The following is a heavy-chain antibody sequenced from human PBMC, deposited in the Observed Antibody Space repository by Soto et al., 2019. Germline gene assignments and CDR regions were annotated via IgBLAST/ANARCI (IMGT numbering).Heavy chain of an antibody. D-gene: IGHD6-25*01. CDR2: IYYSGST. Sequence: TSETLSLTCTVSGGSISSSSFYWGWIRQPPGKGLEWIGSIYYSGSTYYNASLKSRVTISVDTSKNQFSLKLSSVTAADTSVYYCARHDYGSGWQPYNWFDPWGQGILVTVSS. CDR1: GGSISSSSFY. V-gene: IGHV4-39*01. CDR3: ARHDYGSGWQPYNWFDP. J-gene: IGHJ5*02.